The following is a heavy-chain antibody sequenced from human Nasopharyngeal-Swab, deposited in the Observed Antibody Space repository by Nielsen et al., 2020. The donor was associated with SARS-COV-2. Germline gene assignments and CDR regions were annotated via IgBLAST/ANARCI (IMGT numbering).Heavy chain of an antibody. CDR3: TRCGGGCYSERDY. V-gene: IGHV3-73*01. J-gene: IGHJ4*02. Sequence: GESLKISCAASGFTFSDSAIHWVRQASGKGLEWVGRIRSKGNTYATAYAASVKGRFIIFRDDPTNTAYLQMNSLKTEDTAVYYCTRCGGGCYSERDYWGQGTLVTVSS. D-gene: IGHD2-15*01. CDR1: GFTFSDSA. CDR2: IRSKGNTYAT.